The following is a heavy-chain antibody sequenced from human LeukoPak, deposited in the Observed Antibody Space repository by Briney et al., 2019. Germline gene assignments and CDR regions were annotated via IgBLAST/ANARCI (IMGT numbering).Heavy chain of an antibody. CDR1: VYPFTGYY. D-gene: IGHD6-13*01. CDR3: AREGLSSSTWHICDS. V-gene: IGHV1-2*02. CDR2: INPDSGGT. J-gene: IGHJ4*02. Sequence: ASVKVSCTASVYPFTGYYTHWVRQAPGQGLEWMGWINPDSGGTHYAQKFQGRVSMTRDTSITTAYMELSRLEIDDTPLYYCAREGLSSSTWHICDSWGQGALVTVSS.